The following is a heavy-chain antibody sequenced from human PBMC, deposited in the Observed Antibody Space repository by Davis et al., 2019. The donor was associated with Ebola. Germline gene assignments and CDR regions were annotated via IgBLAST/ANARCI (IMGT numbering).Heavy chain of an antibody. CDR3: AKGDYFDINGYSY. V-gene: IGHV3-9*01. D-gene: IGHD3-22*01. CDR2: ISWNSGRI. CDR1: GFNFRSYG. J-gene: IGHJ4*02. Sequence: SLKISCAASGFNFRSYGMHWVRQPPGKGLEWVSGISWNSGRIDYADSVKGRFTISRDNAKNSLYLQMNSLRAEDTAFYYCAKGDYFDINGYSYWGQGTLVTVSS.